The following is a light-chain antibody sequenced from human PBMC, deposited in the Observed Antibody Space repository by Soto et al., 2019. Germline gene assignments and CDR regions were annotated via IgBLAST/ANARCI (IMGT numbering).Light chain of an antibody. CDR1: QSVSTRY. V-gene: IGKV3-20*01. CDR2: GAS. Sequence: ESMLTQSPGTLSLSPGERATLSCRASQSVSTRYLAWYQQKPGQAPRLLIYGASIRATGIPDRFSGSGSGTDFTLTISRLEPEDFAVYYCHHFRSSPPAFTFGQGTKLEI. J-gene: IGKJ2*01. CDR3: HHFRSSPPAFT.